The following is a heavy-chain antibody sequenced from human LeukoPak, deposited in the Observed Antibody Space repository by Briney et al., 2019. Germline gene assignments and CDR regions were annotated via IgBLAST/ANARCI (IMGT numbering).Heavy chain of an antibody. CDR1: GFTFSSYG. V-gene: IGHV3-30*03. CDR3: ARAELRPYSSSWSVYFDY. D-gene: IGHD6-13*01. CDR2: ISYDGSNK. J-gene: IGHJ4*02. Sequence: QTGGSLRLSCAASGFTFSSYGMHWVRQAPGKGLEWVAVISYDGSNKYYADSVKGRFTISRDNSKNTLYLQMNSLRAEDTAVYYCARAELRPYSSSWSVYFDYWGQGTLVTVSS.